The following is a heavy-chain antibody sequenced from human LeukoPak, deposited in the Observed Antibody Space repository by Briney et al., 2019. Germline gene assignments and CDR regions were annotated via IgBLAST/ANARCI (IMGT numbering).Heavy chain of an antibody. D-gene: IGHD3-22*01. Sequence: ASVKVSCKASGYNFGANYMHWVRQAPGQGLEWMGWINPNSGGTNYAQKFQGRVAMTRDTSISTAYMELSRLRSDDTAVYYCARVGGYYDSSGYYLSSSNWFDPWGQGTLVTVSS. CDR1: GYNFGANY. CDR3: ARVGGYYDSSGYYLSSSNWFDP. CDR2: INPNSGGT. J-gene: IGHJ5*02. V-gene: IGHV1-2*02.